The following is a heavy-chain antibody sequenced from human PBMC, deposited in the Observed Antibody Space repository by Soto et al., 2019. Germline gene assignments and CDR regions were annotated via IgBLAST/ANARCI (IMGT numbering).Heavy chain of an antibody. CDR2: ISGSGGST. CDR1: GFTFSNYA. CDR3: AKDQGSSWYEIDY. Sequence: EVQLLESGGGLVQPGGSLRLSCAASGFTFSNYAVTWVRQAPGKGLEWVSTISGSGGSTYYAESVKGRFNISRDNSKNTLYLQMNRLRAEDTAVYYCAKDQGSSWYEIDYWGQGTLVTVSS. D-gene: IGHD6-13*01. V-gene: IGHV3-23*01. J-gene: IGHJ4*02.